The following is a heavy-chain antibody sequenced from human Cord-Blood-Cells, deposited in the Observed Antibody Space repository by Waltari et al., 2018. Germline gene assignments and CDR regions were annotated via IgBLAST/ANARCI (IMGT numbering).Heavy chain of an antibody. CDR1: GYTFTGYY. J-gene: IGHJ4*02. CDR2: INPNSGGT. CDR3: ARAPGSDSGSYYFDY. Sequence: QVQLVQSGAEVKKPGASVKVSCKASGYTFTGYYMHWVRQAPGQGLEWMGWINPNSGGTNYAQKFQGRVTMTRETYISTAYMELSRLRSDDTAVYYCARAPGSDSGSYYFDYWGQGTLVTVSS. V-gene: IGHV1-2*02. D-gene: IGHD1-26*01.